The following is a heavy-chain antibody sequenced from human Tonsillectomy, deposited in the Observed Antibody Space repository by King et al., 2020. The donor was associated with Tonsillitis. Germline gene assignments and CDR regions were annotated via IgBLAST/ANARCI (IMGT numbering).Heavy chain of an antibody. J-gene: IGHJ4*02. CDR3: ARGLGGMAVAGAESDY. CDR2: ISSSSAYV. Sequence: VQLVESGGGLVKPGGSLRLSCAASGFTFSTYSMNWVRQAPGKGLEWVSCISSSSAYVYYADSLKGRFSISRDNAENSLYLQMNSLRAEDTAVYYCARGLGGMAVAGAESDYWGQGTLVTVSS. CDR1: GFTFSTYS. D-gene: IGHD6-19*01. V-gene: IGHV3-21*01.